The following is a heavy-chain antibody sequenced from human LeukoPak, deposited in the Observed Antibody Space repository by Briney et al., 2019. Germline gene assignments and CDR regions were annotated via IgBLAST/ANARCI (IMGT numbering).Heavy chain of an antibody. CDR3: ARDRAGGGYQPYYFDY. V-gene: IGHV4-31*03. D-gene: IGHD2-2*01. CDR2: IYYSGST. Sequence: SETLSLTCTVSGGSISSGGYYWSWIRQHPGKGLEWIGYIYYSGSTYYNPSLKSRVTISVDTSKNQFSLELSSVTAADTAVYYCARDRAGGGYQPYYFDYWGQGTLVTVSS. J-gene: IGHJ4*02. CDR1: GGSISSGGYY.